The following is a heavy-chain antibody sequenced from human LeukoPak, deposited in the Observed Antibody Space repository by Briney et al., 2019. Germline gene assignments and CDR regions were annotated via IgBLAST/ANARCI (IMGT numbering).Heavy chain of an antibody. V-gene: IGHV3-74*01. D-gene: IGHD1-1*01. Sequence: GESLRLSCAASGFTFNSYWIHWVRQVPGKGLVWVSRINNDGSSASYVDSVKGRFTISRDNAKNTLFLQMNSLRAEDTAVYYCARRGTGHGMDVWGQGTTVIVSS. CDR1: GFTFNSYW. CDR2: INNDGSSA. CDR3: ARRGTGHGMDV. J-gene: IGHJ6*02.